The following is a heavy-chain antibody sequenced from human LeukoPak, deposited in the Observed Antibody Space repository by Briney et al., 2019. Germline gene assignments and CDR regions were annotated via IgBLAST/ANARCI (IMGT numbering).Heavy chain of an antibody. CDR1: GYSFSGYY. CDR2: INPNSGGT. D-gene: IGHD3-3*01. Sequence: ASVKVSCKASGYSFSGYYIYWVRQAPGQGLEWMGWINPNSGGTDYAQKFQGRVTMTRDTSINTVYMELSPLRSDDSALYYCAKAGVTDYNFWSGYIWFDPWGQGTLVTVTS. CDR3: AKAGVTDYNFWSGYIWFDP. V-gene: IGHV1-2*02. J-gene: IGHJ5*02.